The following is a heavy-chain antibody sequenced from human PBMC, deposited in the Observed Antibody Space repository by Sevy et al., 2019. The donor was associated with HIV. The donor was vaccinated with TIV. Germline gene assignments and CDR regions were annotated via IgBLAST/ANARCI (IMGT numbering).Heavy chain of an antibody. J-gene: IGHJ4*02. Sequence: GGSLRLSCTASGFTFSNFGMHWVRQVPGKGLEWVIFIRYDGSDKYYAASVKGRFTISRDDSKNTLYLQMDSLRAEDTAMYYCAKDLAGPGRRYFDYWGQGTLVTVSS. CDR3: AKDLAGPGRRYFDY. CDR2: IRYDGSDK. D-gene: IGHD6-13*01. V-gene: IGHV3-30*02. CDR1: GFTFSNFG.